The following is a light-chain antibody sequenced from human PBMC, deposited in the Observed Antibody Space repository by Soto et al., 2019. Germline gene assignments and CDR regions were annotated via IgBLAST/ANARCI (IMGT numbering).Light chain of an antibody. V-gene: IGKV1-5*03. Sequence: DIQMTQSPSTLSASLGDRVTITCRASQSISTSLAWYQQKPGKAPKLLIYKASSLESGVPSRFSGSGSGTDFTLTISSLQPDDFGIYYCQQYNSYWTFGQGTKVEIK. J-gene: IGKJ1*01. CDR1: QSISTS. CDR2: KAS. CDR3: QQYNSYWT.